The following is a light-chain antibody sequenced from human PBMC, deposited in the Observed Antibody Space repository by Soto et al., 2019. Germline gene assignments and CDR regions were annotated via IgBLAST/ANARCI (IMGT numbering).Light chain of an antibody. J-gene: IGKJ1*01. V-gene: IGKV3-11*01. CDR3: QQSSHWPT. Sequence: EIVLTQSPATLSVSPGERATLSCRASQSVSSHLAWYQQKPGQSPRLLIYDASTRATGIPARFSGSGSGTDFTPTISRLEPEDSAFYFCQQSSHWPTFGQGTKVDIK. CDR2: DAS. CDR1: QSVSSH.